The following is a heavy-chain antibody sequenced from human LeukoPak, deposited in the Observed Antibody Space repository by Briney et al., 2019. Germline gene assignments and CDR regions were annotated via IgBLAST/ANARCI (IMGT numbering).Heavy chain of an antibody. Sequence: GGSLRLSCAASEFSVGSNYMTWVRQAPGKGLEWVSLNSGGSTYYADSVKGRFTISRDNSRNTLYLQMNSLRAEDTAVYYCARGPSGYHNTGGQGTLVTVSS. CDR3: ARGPSGYHNT. CDR2: NSGGST. J-gene: IGHJ4*02. CDR1: EFSVGSNY. V-gene: IGHV3-66*01. D-gene: IGHD5-12*01.